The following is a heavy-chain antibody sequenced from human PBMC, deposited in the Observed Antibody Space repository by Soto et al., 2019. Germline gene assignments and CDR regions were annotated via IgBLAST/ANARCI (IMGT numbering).Heavy chain of an antibody. Sequence: QLPMQESGPGLVRPSETLSLTCTVSGGSISGSIYYWAWIRQPPGKGLEWIDSIYYTGTTYYSPSVRSRVAMSVDTFNNQFSLTLTSVTAADTSVYYCATTADHWGQGTLVTVSS. CDR1: GGSISGSIYY. V-gene: IGHV4-39*01. CDR2: IYYTGTT. D-gene: IGHD2-21*02. CDR3: ATTADH. J-gene: IGHJ4*02.